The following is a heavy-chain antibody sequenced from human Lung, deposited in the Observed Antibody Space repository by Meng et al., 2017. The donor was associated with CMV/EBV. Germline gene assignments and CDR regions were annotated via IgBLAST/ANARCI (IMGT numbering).Heavy chain of an antibody. CDR2: FYYRGNS. V-gene: IGHV4-59*01. Sequence: QLQLRESGPGLVKPSETLSLTCTVSGGSINSYYWSWIRQPPGQGLEWLGYFYYRGNSNYNPSLKSRVTISVDTSKNLFSLNLTSVTAADAALYYCARGSYLAVEGWGLGTLVTVSS. J-gene: IGHJ4*02. D-gene: IGHD2-21*01. CDR1: GGSINSYY. CDR3: ARGSYLAVEG.